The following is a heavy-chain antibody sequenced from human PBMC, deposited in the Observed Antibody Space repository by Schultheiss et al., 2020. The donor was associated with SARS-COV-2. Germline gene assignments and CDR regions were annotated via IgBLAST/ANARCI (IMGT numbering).Heavy chain of an antibody. D-gene: IGHD3-22*01. CDR1: GGTFSSYA. J-gene: IGHJ4*02. CDR2: IIPILGIA. V-gene: IGHV1-69*10. Sequence: SVKVSCKASGGTFSSYAISWVRQAPGQGLEWMGGIIPILGIANYAQKFQGRVTMTEDTSTDTAYMELSSLRSEDTAVYYCATGGGDDYDSSGWNNFDYWGQGTLVTVSS. CDR3: ATGGGDDYDSSGWNNFDY.